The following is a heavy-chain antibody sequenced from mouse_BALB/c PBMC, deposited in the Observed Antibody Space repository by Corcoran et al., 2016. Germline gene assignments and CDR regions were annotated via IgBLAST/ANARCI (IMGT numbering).Heavy chain of an antibody. J-gene: IGHJ4*01. CDR2: IKSKTDGGTT. D-gene: IGHD6-1*01. Sequence: EVQLVESGGGLVKPGGSLRLSCAASGFTFSNAWMSWVRQAPGKGLEWVGRIKSKTDGGTTDYAAPVKGRFTISRDDSKNTLYLQMNSLKTEDTAVYYFTTWRGYSSSWYDYWGQGTLVTVSS. CDR3: TTWRGYSSSWYDY. CDR1: GFTFSNAW. V-gene: IGHV10-1*01.